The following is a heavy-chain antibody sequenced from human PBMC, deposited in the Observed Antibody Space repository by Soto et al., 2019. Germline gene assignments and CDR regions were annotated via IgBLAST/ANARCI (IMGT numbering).Heavy chain of an antibody. J-gene: IGHJ5*02. CDR3: ARPYCSTTSCHNWFDP. CDR1: GYTFTTYG. D-gene: IGHD2-2*01. CDR2: ISTYNGDT. V-gene: IGHV1-18*01. Sequence: VKVSCKASGYTFTTYGISWVRQAPGQGLEWMGWISTYNGDTNYAQKLQGRVTTTTDTSTSTAYMELRSLRSDDTAVYYCARPYCSTTSCHNWFDPWGQGTLVTVSS.